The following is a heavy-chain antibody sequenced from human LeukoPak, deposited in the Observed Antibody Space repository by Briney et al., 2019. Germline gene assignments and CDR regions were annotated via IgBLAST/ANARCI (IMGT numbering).Heavy chain of an antibody. CDR3: AELGITMIGGV. CDR2: ISSSGSTI. Sequence: GGSLRLSCAASGFTFSSYEMNWVRQAPGKGLEWVSYISSSGSTIYYADPVKGRFTIPRDNAKNSLYLQMNSLRAEDTAVYYCAELGITMIGGVWGKGTTVTISS. J-gene: IGHJ6*04. V-gene: IGHV3-48*03. D-gene: IGHD3-10*02. CDR1: GFTFSSYE.